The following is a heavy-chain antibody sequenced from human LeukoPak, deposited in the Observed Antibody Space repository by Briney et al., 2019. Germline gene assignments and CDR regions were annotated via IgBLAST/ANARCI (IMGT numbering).Heavy chain of an antibody. V-gene: IGHV3-33*06. J-gene: IGHJ4*02. D-gene: IGHD3-10*01. CDR3: AKAYYYGSGSYSPFDY. Sequence: PGGSLRLSCAASGFTFSSYGMHWVRQAPGKGLEWVAVIWYDGSNKYYADSAKGRFTISRDNSKNTLYLQMNSLRAEDTAVYYCAKAYYYGSGSYSPFDYWGQGTLVTVSS. CDR2: IWYDGSNK. CDR1: GFTFSSYG.